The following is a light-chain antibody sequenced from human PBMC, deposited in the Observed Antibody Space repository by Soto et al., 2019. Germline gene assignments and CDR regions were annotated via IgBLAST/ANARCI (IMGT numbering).Light chain of an antibody. CDR1: QSISSW. V-gene: IGKV1-5*01. Sequence: DIQMTQSPSTLSASVGDRVTITCRASQSISSWLAWYQQKPGKAPKLLIYDASSLESGAPSRFSGSGSGTEFTLTISSLQPDDFANYYCQQYNSYSWTFGQGTKVEIK. CDR2: DAS. CDR3: QQYNSYSWT. J-gene: IGKJ1*01.